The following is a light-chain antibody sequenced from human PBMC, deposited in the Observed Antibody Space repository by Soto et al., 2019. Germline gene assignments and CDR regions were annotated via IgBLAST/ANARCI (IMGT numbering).Light chain of an antibody. J-gene: IGLJ1*01. CDR3: RSYTSSRTLSV. V-gene: IGLV2-14*01. CDR1: SSDVGGYNY. Sequence: QSALTQPASVSGSPGQSITISCTGTSSDVGGYNYVSWYQQHPGKAPKLMIYEVSNLPSGVSNRFSGSKSGNTASLTISGLRAQDEADYYCRSYTSSRTLSVFGSGTKLTVL. CDR2: EVS.